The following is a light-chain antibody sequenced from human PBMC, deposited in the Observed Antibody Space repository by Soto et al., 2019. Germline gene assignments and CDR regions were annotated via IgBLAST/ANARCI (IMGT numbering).Light chain of an antibody. CDR2: GAS. CDR1: QSLSSSF. J-gene: IGKJ4*01. V-gene: IGKV3-20*01. Sequence: EIVLTQSPGTLSLSPGERAILSCRASQSLSSSFLAWYQQKPGQAPRLLIYGASSRATGIPDRFSGSGSGTDFTLTISSLEPEDFAVYYCQQYGSSPLTFGGGTKVDIK. CDR3: QQYGSSPLT.